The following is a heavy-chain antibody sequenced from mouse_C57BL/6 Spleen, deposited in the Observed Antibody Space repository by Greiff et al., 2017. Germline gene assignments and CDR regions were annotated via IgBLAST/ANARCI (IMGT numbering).Heavy chain of an antibody. Sequence: QVHVKQSGAELAKPGASVKLSCKASGYTFTSYWMHWVKQRPGQGLEWIGYINPSSGYTKYNQKFKDKATLTADKSSSTAYMQLSSLTYEDSAVYYCARRDDYDGGWFAYWGQGTLVTVSA. D-gene: IGHD2-4*01. V-gene: IGHV1-7*01. CDR3: ARRDDYDGGWFAY. CDR2: INPSSGYT. CDR1: GYTFTSYW. J-gene: IGHJ3*01.